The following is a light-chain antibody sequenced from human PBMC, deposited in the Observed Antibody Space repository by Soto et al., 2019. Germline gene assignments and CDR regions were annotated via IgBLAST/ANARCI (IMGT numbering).Light chain of an antibody. CDR3: SSYTTSAPYV. CDR2: EVT. Sequence: QSALTQPASVSGSPGQSITISCTGTSSDVGAYNFVSWYQHHPGRAPKLIIYEVTIRPSGVSNRFSGSKSGNTASLTISGLQAEDEAYYYCSSYTTSAPYVFGSWTKLTVL. CDR1: SSDVGAYNF. J-gene: IGLJ1*01. V-gene: IGLV2-14*01.